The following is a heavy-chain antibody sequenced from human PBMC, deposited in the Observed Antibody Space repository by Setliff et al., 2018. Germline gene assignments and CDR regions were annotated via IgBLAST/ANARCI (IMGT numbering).Heavy chain of an antibody. J-gene: IGHJ5*01. CDR2: IYYSGST. V-gene: IGHV4-39*01. Sequence: PSETLSLTCIVSGGSVSSSAYYWAWIRRSPGKGLEWLGSIYYSGSTSYNLSLKSRLSISVDTSKNQFSLKLNFVTAADTAVYYCARIKWFGETDCFDSWGQGTLVTVSS. CDR3: ARIKWFGETDCFDS. CDR1: GGSVSSSAYY. D-gene: IGHD3-10*01.